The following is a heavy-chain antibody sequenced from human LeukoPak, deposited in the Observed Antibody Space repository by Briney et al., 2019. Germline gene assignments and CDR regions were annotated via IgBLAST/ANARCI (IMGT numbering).Heavy chain of an antibody. J-gene: IGHJ4*02. Sequence: PSETLSLTCTVSGGSISSYYWSWIRQPPGKGLEWIGYIYYSGSTNYNPSLKSRVTISVDTPKNQFSLKVSSMTAADTAVYYCARHNRGYDLFERWGQGTLVTVSS. CDR2: IYYSGST. CDR3: ARHNRGYDLFER. D-gene: IGHD5-12*01. V-gene: IGHV4-59*01. CDR1: GGSISSYY.